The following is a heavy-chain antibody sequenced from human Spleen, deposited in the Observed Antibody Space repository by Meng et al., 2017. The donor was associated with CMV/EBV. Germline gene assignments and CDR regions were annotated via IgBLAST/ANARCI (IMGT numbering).Heavy chain of an antibody. CDR3: ATGSYYDTSASARALDY. D-gene: IGHD3-16*01. CDR1: GFTFSSYW. CDR2: IKEDGSEK. J-gene: IGHJ4*02. Sequence: GESLKISCAASGFTFSSYWMSWVRQAPGKGLEWVANIKEDGSEKYYVDSVKGRFTISRDNAKKSLYLQMNSLRAEDTAVYYCATGSYYDTSASARALDYWGQGSLVTVSS. V-gene: IGHV3-7*01.